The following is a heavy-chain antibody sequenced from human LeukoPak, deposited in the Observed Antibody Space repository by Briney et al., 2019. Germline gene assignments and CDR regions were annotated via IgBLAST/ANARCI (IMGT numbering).Heavy chain of an antibody. CDR3: AKPQTRPTDYFDY. CDR2: ISYDGSNK. D-gene: IGHD4-17*01. V-gene: IGHV3-30*18. Sequence: GRSLRLSCAASGFTFSGYGMHWVRQAPGKGLEWVAVISYDGSNKYYADSVKGRFTISRDNSKNTLYLQMNSLRAEDTAVYYCAKPQTRPTDYFDYWGQGTLVTVSS. J-gene: IGHJ4*02. CDR1: GFTFSGYG.